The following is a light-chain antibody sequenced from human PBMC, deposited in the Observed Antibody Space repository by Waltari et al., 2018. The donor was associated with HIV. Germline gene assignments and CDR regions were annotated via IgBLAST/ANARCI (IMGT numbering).Light chain of an antibody. CDR2: GHN. CDR3: SAWDDSLRATV. V-gene: IGLV1-44*01. CDR1: FSNIGANT. J-gene: IGLJ1*01. Sequence: QSVMSHPPSASGTPGQKVTISCSGSFSNIGANTVNWYQQIPGTAPRLLIYGHNQRPSGVPDRFSGSRSGTSASLTILGLQSEDEADYYCSAWDDSLRATVFGTGTRVTVL.